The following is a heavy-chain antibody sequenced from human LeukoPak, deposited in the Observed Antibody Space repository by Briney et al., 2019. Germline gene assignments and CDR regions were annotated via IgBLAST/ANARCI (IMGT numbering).Heavy chain of an antibody. CDR2: INHSGST. J-gene: IGHJ4*02. CDR1: GGSFSGYY. D-gene: IGHD4-11*01. CDR3: ARSGLVSVFSNRMYYFDY. Sequence: SETLSLTCAVYGGSFSGYYWSWIRQPPGKGLEWIGEINHSGSTNYNPSLKSRVTISVDTSKNQFSLKLSSVTAADTAVYYCARSGLVSVFSNRMYYFDYWGQGTLVTVSS. V-gene: IGHV4-34*01.